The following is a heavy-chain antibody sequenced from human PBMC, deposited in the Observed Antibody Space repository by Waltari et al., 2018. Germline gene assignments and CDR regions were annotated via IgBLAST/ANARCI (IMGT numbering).Heavy chain of an antibody. CDR3: ARAPHDYGDYGGAFDI. V-gene: IGHV4-38-2*01. J-gene: IGHJ3*02. CDR2: IYHSGST. CDR1: GYSLSSGYY. D-gene: IGHD4-17*01. Sequence: QVQLQESGPGLVKPSETLSLTCAVSGYSLSSGYYWGWIRQPPGKGLEWIGSIYHSGSTYYNPSLKSRVTISVDTSKNQFSLKLSSVTAADTAVYYCARAPHDYGDYGGAFDIWGQGTMVTVSS.